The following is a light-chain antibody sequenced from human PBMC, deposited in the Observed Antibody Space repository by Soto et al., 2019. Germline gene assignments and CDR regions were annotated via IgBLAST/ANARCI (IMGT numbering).Light chain of an antibody. Sequence: EIVLTQSPATLSLSPGARATVSCRASQSVSNYLGWYQQKPGQAPRLLIYDASNRATGIPARFSGSGSGTDFTLTISSLEPEDFAVYYCQHGGTFGQGTQLEIK. V-gene: IGKV3-11*01. CDR2: DAS. CDR3: QHGGT. J-gene: IGKJ5*01. CDR1: QSVSNY.